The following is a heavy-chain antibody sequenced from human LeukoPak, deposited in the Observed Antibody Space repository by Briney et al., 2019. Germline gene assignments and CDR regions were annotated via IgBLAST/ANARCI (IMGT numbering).Heavy chain of an antibody. CDR2: ISYDGSNK. V-gene: IGHV3-30*04. D-gene: IGHD1-14*01. Sequence: GRSLRLSCAASGFTFSSYAIHWVRQAPGKGLEWVAVISYDGSNKYYADSVKGRFTISRDNSKNTLYLQMNSLRAEDTAVYYCARGISVKEPGNYWGQGTLVTVSS. CDR1: GFTFSSYA. CDR3: ARGISVKEPGNY. J-gene: IGHJ4*02.